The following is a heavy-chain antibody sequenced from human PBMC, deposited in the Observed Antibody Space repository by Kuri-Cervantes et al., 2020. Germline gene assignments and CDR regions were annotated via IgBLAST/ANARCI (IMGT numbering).Heavy chain of an antibody. J-gene: IGHJ4*02. CDR1: GFTFSSYA. CDR3: AKKVFDY. CDR2: ISYDGSNK. Sequence: GESLKISCAASGFTFSSYAMHWVRQAPGKGLEWVAVISYDGSNKYYADSVKGRFTISRDNSKNTPYLQMNSLRAEDTAVYYCAKKVFDYWGQGTLVTVSS. V-gene: IGHV3-30-3*02.